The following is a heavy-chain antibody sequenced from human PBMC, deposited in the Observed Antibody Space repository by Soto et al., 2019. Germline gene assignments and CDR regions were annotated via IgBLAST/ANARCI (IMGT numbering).Heavy chain of an antibody. D-gene: IGHD3-10*01. CDR2: IYSGGST. V-gene: IGHV3-53*01. J-gene: IGHJ6*02. Sequence: GGSLRLSCAASGFTVSSNYMSWVRQAPGKGLEWVSVIYSGGSTYYADSVKGRFTISRDNSKNTLYLQMNSLRAEDTAVYYCASARGVIIQYYYYGMDVWGQGTTVTVSS. CDR1: GFTVSSNY. CDR3: ASARGVIIQYYYYGMDV.